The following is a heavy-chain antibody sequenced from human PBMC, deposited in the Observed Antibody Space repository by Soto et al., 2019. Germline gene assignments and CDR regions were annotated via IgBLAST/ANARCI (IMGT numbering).Heavy chain of an antibody. D-gene: IGHD1-20*01. CDR3: ARSIRGPRRFNGMDV. CDR1: GFSLTSPGMG. Sequence: SGPTLVNPTETLTVTCTFSGFSLTSPGMGGSWIRQSPGKALEWLALIERDDDDKYYSTSLKTRLTISKDTRKNQVVLTMANMDPADTATYYCARSIRGPRRFNGMDVWGQGTT. J-gene: IGHJ6*02. CDR2: IERDDDDK. V-gene: IGHV2-70*13.